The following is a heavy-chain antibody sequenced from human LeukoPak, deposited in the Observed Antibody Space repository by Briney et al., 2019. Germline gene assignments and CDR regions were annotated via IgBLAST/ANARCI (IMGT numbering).Heavy chain of an antibody. J-gene: IGHJ6*03. Sequence: ASVKVSCKASGHTFTCYYMHWVRQAPGQGLEWMGWINPNSGGTNYAQKFQGRVTMTRDTSISTAYMELSRLRSDDTAVYYCARGVVVAATGFDYMHVWGKGTTVTVSS. CDR3: ARGVVVAATGFDYMHV. V-gene: IGHV1-2*02. CDR2: INPNSGGT. CDR1: GHTFTCYY. D-gene: IGHD2-15*01.